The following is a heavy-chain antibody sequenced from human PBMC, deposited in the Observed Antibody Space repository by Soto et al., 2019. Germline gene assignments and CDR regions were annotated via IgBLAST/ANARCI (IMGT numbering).Heavy chain of an antibody. V-gene: IGHV4-59*01. D-gene: IGHD1-1*01. J-gene: IGHJ4*02. CDR3: ARDNWNGGIYFDY. Sequence: SETLSLTCTVSGGSISSYYWSWIRQPPGKGLEWIGYIYYSGSTNYNPSLKSRVTISVDTSKNQFSLKLSSVTAADTAVYYCARDNWNGGIYFDYWGQGTLVTVSS. CDR1: GGSISSYY. CDR2: IYYSGST.